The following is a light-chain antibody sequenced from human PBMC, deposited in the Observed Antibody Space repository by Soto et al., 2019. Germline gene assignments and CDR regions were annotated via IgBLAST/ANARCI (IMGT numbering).Light chain of an antibody. CDR1: QSVSSY. CDR3: QQRSNWPLT. Sequence: VLRQSSGTLFLSPGERSTPSCRASQSVSSYLAWYQQKPGQAPRPLIYDASNRATGIPARFSGSGSGTDFTLTISSLEPEDFAVYYCQQRSNWPLTFGGGTKVDIK. V-gene: IGKV3-11*01. J-gene: IGKJ4*01. CDR2: DAS.